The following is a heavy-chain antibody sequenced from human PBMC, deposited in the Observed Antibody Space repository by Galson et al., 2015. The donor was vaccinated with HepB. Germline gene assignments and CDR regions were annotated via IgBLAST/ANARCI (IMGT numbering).Heavy chain of an antibody. V-gene: IGHV6-1*01. CDR3: ARGFGFAEMATIFPDGLDWFDP. CDR1: GDSVSSNSAA. D-gene: IGHD5-24*01. CDR2: TYYRSKWYN. Sequence: CAISGDSVSSNSAAWNWIRQSPSRGLEWLGRTYYRSKWYNDYAVSVKSRITINPDTSKNQFSLQLNSVTPEDTAVYYCARGFGFAEMATIFPDGLDWFDPWGQGTLVTVSS. J-gene: IGHJ5*02.